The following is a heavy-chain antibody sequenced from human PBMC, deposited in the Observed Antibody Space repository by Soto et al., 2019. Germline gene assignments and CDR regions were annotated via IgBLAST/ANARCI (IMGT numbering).Heavy chain of an antibody. V-gene: IGHV4-59*01. CDR3: ARGGGRREWFDP. Sequence: PSETLSLTCTVSGGSITSYYWSWIRQPPGKGLEWIGYIYYSGSTNYNPSLKSRVTISVDTSKNQFSLKLSSVTAADTAVYYCARGGGRREWFDPWGQGTLVTVSS. CDR1: GGSITSYY. CDR2: IYYSGST. D-gene: IGHD3-10*01. J-gene: IGHJ5*02.